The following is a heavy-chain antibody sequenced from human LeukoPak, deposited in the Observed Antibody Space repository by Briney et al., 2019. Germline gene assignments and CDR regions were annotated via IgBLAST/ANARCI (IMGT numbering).Heavy chain of an antibody. J-gene: IGHJ6*02. V-gene: IGHV4-59*08. Sequence: SETLSLTCTVSGGSISSYYGSWIRQPPGKGLEWIGYIYYSGSTNYNPSLKSRVTISVDTSKNQFSLKLSSVTAADTAVYYCARICCSSTSSLDWDYYYGMDVWGQGTTVTVSS. CDR1: GGSISSYY. CDR3: ARICCSSTSSLDWDYYYGMDV. D-gene: IGHD2-2*01. CDR2: IYYSGST.